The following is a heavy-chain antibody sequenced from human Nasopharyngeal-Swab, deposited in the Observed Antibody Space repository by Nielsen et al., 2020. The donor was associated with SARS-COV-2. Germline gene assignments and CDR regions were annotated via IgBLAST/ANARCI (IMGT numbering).Heavy chain of an antibody. CDR1: GSTFSSYG. J-gene: IGHJ1*01. D-gene: IGHD3-10*01. V-gene: IGHV3-30*18. CDR3: AKPYSVWFGELFPAEYFQH. CDR2: ISYDGSNK. Sequence: GGSLRLSCAASGSTFSSYGMHWVRQAPGKGLEWVAVISYDGSNKYYADSVKGRFTISRDNSKNTLYLQMNSLRAEDTAVYYCAKPYSVWFGELFPAEYFQHWGQGTLVTVSS.